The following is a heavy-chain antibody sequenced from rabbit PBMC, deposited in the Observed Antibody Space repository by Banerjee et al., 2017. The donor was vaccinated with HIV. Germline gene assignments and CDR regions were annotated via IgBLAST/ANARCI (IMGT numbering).Heavy chain of an antibody. V-gene: IGHV1S40*01. D-gene: IGHD8-1*01. CDR3: ARDHAGNIDNTIFTL. J-gene: IGHJ4*01. CDR2: IYTGSSAST. CDR1: GFDFSSYG. Sequence: QSLEESGGDLVKPGASLTLTCTVSGFDFSSYGVSWVRQAPGKGLEWIACIYTGSSASTYYASWAKGRFTISKTSSTTVTLQMTSLTDADTATYFCARDHAGNIDNTIFTLWGPGTLVTVS.